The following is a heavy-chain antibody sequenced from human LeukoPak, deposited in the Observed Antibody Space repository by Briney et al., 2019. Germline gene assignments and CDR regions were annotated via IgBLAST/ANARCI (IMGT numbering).Heavy chain of an antibody. D-gene: IGHD4-23*01. CDR3: ASDRWYAFDY. J-gene: IGHJ4*02. Sequence: GGSLRLSCATSGFTFSTFGMNWVRQAPGKGLDWVSYISRSGGATGYADSVKGRFTISRDNAKNSLYLQMNSLRDEDTAVYYCASDRWYAFDYWGQGTLVTVSS. CDR1: GFTFSTFG. V-gene: IGHV3-48*02. CDR2: ISRSGGAT.